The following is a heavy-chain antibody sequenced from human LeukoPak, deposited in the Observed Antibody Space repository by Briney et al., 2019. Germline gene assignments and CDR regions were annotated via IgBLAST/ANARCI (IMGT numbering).Heavy chain of an antibody. D-gene: IGHD1-26*01. Sequence: GGSLRLSCAASGFTFSSYAMSWVRQAPGKGLEWVSAISGSGGSTYYADSVKGRFTISRDNSKNTLYLQMNSLRAEGTAVYYCAKDLWEFGDYYYYMDVWGKGTTVTVSS. J-gene: IGHJ6*03. CDR2: ISGSGGST. V-gene: IGHV3-23*01. CDR3: AKDLWEFGDYYYYMDV. CDR1: GFTFSSYA.